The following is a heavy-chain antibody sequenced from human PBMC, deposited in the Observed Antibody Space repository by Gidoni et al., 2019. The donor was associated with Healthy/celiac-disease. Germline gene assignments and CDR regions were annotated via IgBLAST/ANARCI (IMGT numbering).Heavy chain of an antibody. Sequence: EVQLVESGGGLVKPGGSMRLSCAAYGVTFSSYSMNWVSQDPGKGLVWVSPISSSSSYIYHADSVKGRFTISRDNAKNSLYLQMNSLRAEDTAVYYCARCASSSWTPWEPDYWGQVTLVTVSS. CDR2: ISSSSSYI. V-gene: IGHV3-21*01. CDR1: GVTFSSYS. J-gene: IGHJ4*02. D-gene: IGHD6-13*01. CDR3: ARCASSSWTPWEPDY.